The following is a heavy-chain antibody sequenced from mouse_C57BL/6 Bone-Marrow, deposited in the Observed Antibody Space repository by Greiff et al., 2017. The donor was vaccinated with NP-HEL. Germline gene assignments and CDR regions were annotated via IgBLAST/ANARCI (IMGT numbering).Heavy chain of an antibody. J-gene: IGHJ2*01. CDR1: GYSFTGYY. D-gene: IGHD2-4*01. Sequence: EVQLQQSGPELVKPGASVKISCKASGYSFTGYYMNWVKQSPEKSLEWIGEINPSTGGTTYNQKFKAKATLTVDKSSSTAYMQLKSLTSEDSAVYYCAREELNYDGNYFDYWGQGTTLTVSS. CDR2: INPSTGGT. V-gene: IGHV1-42*01. CDR3: AREELNYDGNYFDY.